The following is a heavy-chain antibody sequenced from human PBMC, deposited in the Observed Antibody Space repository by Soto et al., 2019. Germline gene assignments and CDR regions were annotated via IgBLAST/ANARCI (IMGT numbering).Heavy chain of an antibody. D-gene: IGHD2-15*01. V-gene: IGHV4-59*08. J-gene: IGHJ4*02. CDR3: AVGLYCSGGSCYPSLDY. CDR2: IYYSGST. Sequence: PSETLSLTCTVSGGSISSYYWSWIRQPPGKGLEWIGYIYYSGSTNYNPSLKSRVTISVDTSKNQFSLKLSSVTAADTAVYYCAVGLYCSGGSCYPSLDYWGQGTLVTVSS. CDR1: GGSISSYY.